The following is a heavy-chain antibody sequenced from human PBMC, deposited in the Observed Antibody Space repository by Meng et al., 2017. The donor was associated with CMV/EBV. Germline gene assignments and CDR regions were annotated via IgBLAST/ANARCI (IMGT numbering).Heavy chain of an antibody. CDR3: ARDQGRGYSYGRDYYGMDV. Sequence: GSLRLSCTVSGGSISSYYWSWIRQPPGKGLEWIGYIYYSGSTNYNPSLKSRVTISVDTSKNQFSLKLSSVTAADTAVYYCARDQGRGYSYGRDYYGMDVWGQGTTVTVSS. J-gene: IGHJ6*02. V-gene: IGHV4-59*12. D-gene: IGHD5-18*01. CDR2: IYYSGST. CDR1: GGSISSYY.